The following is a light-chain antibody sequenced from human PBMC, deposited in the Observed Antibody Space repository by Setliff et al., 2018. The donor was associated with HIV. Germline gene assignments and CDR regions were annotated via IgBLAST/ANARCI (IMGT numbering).Light chain of an antibody. CDR3: SSYTSSTPLYV. V-gene: IGLV2-14*03. CDR1: SSDVGGYTY. J-gene: IGLJ1*01. Sequence: QSALTQPASVSGSPGQSITISCAGISSDVGGYTYVSWYQQHPGKAPKLMIYDVSNRPSGVSIRFSGSKSGNTASLTISGLQAEDEADYYCSSYTSSTPLYVFGTGTKVTVL. CDR2: DVS.